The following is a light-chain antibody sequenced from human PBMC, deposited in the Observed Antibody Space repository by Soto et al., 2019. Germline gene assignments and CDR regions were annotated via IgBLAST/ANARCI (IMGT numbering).Light chain of an antibody. CDR2: DAS. CDR3: QQRSNWPIT. J-gene: IGKJ5*01. Sequence: EILLTQSPGTLSLSPGERATLSCRASQTVSNNYLVWYQHKPGQAPRLLIYDASNRATGIPARFSGSGSGTDFTLTISSLEPEDFAVYYCQQRSNWPITFGQGTRLEI. CDR1: QTVSNNY. V-gene: IGKV3-11*01.